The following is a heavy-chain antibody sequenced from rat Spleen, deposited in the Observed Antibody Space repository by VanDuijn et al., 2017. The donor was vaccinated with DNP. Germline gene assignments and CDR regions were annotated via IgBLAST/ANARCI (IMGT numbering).Heavy chain of an antibody. CDR2: ISTGGGNT. J-gene: IGHJ4*01. V-gene: IGHV5S14*01. Sequence: EVQLVESGGGLVQPGRSLKLSCAASGFTFSNYGMAWVRQTPTKGLEWVASISTGGGNTYYRNSVKGRFTISRDNAKNTQYLQMDSLRSEDTATYYCARFLYYYDGYGGNSGVMDAWGQGASVTVSS. CDR1: GFTFSNYG. D-gene: IGHD1-12*03. CDR3: ARFLYYYDGYGGNSGVMDA.